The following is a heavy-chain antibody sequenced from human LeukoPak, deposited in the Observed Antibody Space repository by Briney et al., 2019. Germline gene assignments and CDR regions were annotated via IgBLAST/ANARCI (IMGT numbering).Heavy chain of an antibody. Sequence: GASVKVSCKASGYTFTSYGISWVRQAPGQGLEWMGWISAYNGNTNYAQKLQGRVTMTTDTSTSTAYMELRSLRSDDTAVCYCAREWVTNYYYGMDVWGQGTTVTVSS. D-gene: IGHD3-10*01. J-gene: IGHJ6*02. CDR1: GYTFTSYG. CDR3: AREWVTNYYYGMDV. V-gene: IGHV1-18*01. CDR2: ISAYNGNT.